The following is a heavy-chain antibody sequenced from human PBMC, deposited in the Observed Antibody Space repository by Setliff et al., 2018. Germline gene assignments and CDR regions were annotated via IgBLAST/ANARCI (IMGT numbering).Heavy chain of an antibody. J-gene: IGHJ4*02. CDR1: GGSISGGTYY. Sequence: SETLSLTCTVSGGSISGGTYYWTWIRQPAGKRLEWIGHWYTSGITNYNPSLKSQVTISVDTSKNQFSLKLSSVTAADTAVFFCARGQNSYHPGSWGPLYDHWGQGTQVTVSS. CDR2: WYTSGIT. CDR3: ARGQNSYHPGSWGPLYDH. D-gene: IGHD3-10*01. V-gene: IGHV4-61*09.